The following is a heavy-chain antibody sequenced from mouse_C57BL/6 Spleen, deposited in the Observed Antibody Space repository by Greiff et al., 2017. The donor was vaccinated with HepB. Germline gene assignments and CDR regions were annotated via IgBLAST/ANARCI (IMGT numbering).Heavy chain of an antibody. V-gene: IGHV14-4*01. Sequence: EVQLQHSGAELVRPGASVKLSCTASGFNIKDDYMHWVKQRPEQGLEWIGWIDPENGDTEYASKFQGKATITADTSSNTAYLQLSSLTSEDTAVYYCTLYYGSSHWYFDVWGTGTTVTVSS. CDR3: TLYYGSSHWYFDV. D-gene: IGHD1-1*01. CDR1: GFNIKDDY. CDR2: IDPENGDT. J-gene: IGHJ1*03.